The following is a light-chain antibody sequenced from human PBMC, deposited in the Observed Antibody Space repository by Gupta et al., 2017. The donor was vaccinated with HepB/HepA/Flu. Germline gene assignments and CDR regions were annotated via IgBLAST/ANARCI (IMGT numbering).Light chain of an antibody. Sequence: QFVLTQPPSVSGAPGQNITISCTGRRSNIGAGYAVHWYQQLPGTAPKLLIYGNNNRPSGVPDRFSGSESGTSASLAITGLLAEDEAHYYCQSYDSSLSGLVFGGGTKLTV. CDR1: RSNIGAGYA. V-gene: IGLV1-40*01. J-gene: IGLJ2*01. CDR2: GNN. CDR3: QSYDSSLSGLV.